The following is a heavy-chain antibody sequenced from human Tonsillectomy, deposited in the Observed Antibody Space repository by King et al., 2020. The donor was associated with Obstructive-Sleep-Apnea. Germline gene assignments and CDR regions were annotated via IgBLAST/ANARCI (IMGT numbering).Heavy chain of an antibody. V-gene: IGHV4-39*07. CDR1: GASISSSGYY. J-gene: IGHJ4*02. CDR2: IFYSGTT. Sequence: QLQESGPGLVKPSETLSLICTVSGASISSSGYYWGWVRQPPGKGLSYIGYIFYSGTTYYNPSLKSRVTISLDTSKNQVSLNVRSVTAADTAVYYCARLGDHALLTWGQGTLVTVSS. D-gene: IGHD3-9*01. CDR3: ARLGDHALLT.